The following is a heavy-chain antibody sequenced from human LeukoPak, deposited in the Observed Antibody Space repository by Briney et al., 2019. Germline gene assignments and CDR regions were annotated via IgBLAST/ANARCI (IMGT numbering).Heavy chain of an antibody. D-gene: IGHD6-6*01. CDR2: MNPDNGNT. CDR1: GYTFTSYG. CDR3: ARDRWSSSSSEGALDI. V-gene: IGHV1-8*01. J-gene: IGHJ3*02. Sequence: ASVKVSCKASGYTFTSYGINCVRQATGQGLEWMGCMNPDNGNTGCAQKFQGRVTMTRNTSISTAYMELSSLRSEDTAVYYCARDRWSSSSSEGALDIWGQGTMVTVSS.